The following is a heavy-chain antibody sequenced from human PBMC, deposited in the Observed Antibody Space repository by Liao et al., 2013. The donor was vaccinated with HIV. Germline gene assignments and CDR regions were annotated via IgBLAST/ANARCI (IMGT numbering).Heavy chain of an antibody. CDR2: FYYTGTT. D-gene: IGHD3-3*01. CDR3: ARNGETRFGAVSYYFYMDV. CDR1: GDSIRTSGFY. J-gene: IGHJ6*03. Sequence: QLQLQESGPGLVKPSETLALTCTVSGDSIRTSGFYWGWIRQSPGRGLEWIGSFYYTGTTYYNPSLKSRVTISGDTSKNQFSLRLRSVTAADTAVYYCARNGETRFGAVSYYFYMDVWGKGTTVTVSS. V-gene: IGHV4-39*07.